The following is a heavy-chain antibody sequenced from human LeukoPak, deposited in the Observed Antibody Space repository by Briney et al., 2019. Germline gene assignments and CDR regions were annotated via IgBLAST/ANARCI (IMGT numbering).Heavy chain of an antibody. D-gene: IGHD3-3*02. CDR3: ARGGAFRDVVDDDFDF. Sequence: PSETLSLTCTVSGVSISLYYWSWIRQSPGKGLEWIGYMYYSGSASYNPSLESRVTISVDTSKNHLSLRLTSVIAADTAVYYCARGGAFRDVVDDDFDFWGQGTLVTVSS. J-gene: IGHJ4*02. V-gene: IGHV4-59*08. CDR2: MYYSGSA. CDR1: GVSISLYY.